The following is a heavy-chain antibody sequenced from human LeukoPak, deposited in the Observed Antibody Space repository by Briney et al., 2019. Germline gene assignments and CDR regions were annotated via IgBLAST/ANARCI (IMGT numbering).Heavy chain of an antibody. D-gene: IGHD2-2*01. CDR1: GGSISPYY. CDR2: IYDSGNT. CDR3: VRHLGFCSSTFCNSWFGP. Sequence: PSGTRCPTCTVSGGSISPYYSSCIPQPPGHELKWFGYIYDSGNTNYHPSLRSRGTISVDTYKNQFSLKLISVTAADTAVYYCVRHLGFCSSTFCNSWFGPWGQGTLVTVSS. V-gene: IGHV4-59*08. J-gene: IGHJ5*02.